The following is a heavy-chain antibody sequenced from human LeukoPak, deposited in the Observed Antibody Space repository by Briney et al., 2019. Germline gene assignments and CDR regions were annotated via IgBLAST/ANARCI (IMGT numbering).Heavy chain of an antibody. CDR1: GFTFSSYW. CDR2: INNDESHT. J-gene: IGHJ5*02. V-gene: IGHV3-74*01. Sequence: PGGSLRLSCAASGFTFSSYWMHWVRQAPEKGLVWVSRINNDESHTTYADSVKGRFTISRDNAKNTLYLQMNSLRVEDTAVYYCARDQSSSWYVAWFDPWGQGTLVTVSS. D-gene: IGHD6-13*01. CDR3: ARDQSSSWYVAWFDP.